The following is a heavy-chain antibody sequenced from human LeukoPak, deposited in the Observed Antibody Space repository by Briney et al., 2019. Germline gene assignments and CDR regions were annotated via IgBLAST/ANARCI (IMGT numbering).Heavy chain of an antibody. V-gene: IGHV3-30-3*02. CDR2: ISYDGSNK. CDR1: GFTFSSYA. Sequence: GGSLRLSCAASGFTFSSYAMHWVRQAPGKGLEWVAVISYDGSNKYYADSVKGRFTISRDNSKNTLYLQMNSLRAEDTAVYYCAKITYYYGSGSYPDYWGQGTLVTVSS. J-gene: IGHJ4*02. CDR3: AKITYYYGSGSYPDY. D-gene: IGHD3-10*01.